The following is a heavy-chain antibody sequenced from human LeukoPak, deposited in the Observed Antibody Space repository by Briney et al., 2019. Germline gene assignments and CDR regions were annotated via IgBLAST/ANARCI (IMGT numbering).Heavy chain of an antibody. V-gene: IGHV3-21*01. D-gene: IGHD2-2*01. J-gene: IGHJ5*02. Sequence: GGSLRLSCAASGFTFSSYSMTWVRQAPGKGLEWVSSISSTGTYIYYADSVKGRFTISRDNAKNSLYLQMNSLRSEDTAVYYCARDPSVVPAAVNWFDPWGQGTLVTVSS. CDR2: ISSTGTYI. CDR1: GFTFSSYS. CDR3: ARDPSVVPAAVNWFDP.